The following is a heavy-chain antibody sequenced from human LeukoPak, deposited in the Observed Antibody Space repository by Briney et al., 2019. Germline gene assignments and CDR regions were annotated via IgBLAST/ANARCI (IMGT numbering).Heavy chain of an antibody. J-gene: IGHJ1*01. V-gene: IGHV3-30-3*01. CDR3: ARDVTMVRGVIIRWPRAEYFQH. CDR2: ISYDGSNK. Sequence: GRSLRLSCAASGFTISSYAMHWVRQAPGKGLEWVAVISYDGSNKYYADSVKGRFTISRDNSKNTLYLQMNSLRAEDTAVYYCARDVTMVRGVIIRWPRAEYFQHWGQGTLVTVSS. CDR1: GFTISSYA. D-gene: IGHD3-10*01.